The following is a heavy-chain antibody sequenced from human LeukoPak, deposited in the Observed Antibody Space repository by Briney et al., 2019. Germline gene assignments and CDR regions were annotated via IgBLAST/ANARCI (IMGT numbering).Heavy chain of an antibody. V-gene: IGHV5-10-1*01. D-gene: IGHD2-2*01. CDR2: IDPSDSYT. J-gene: IGHJ4*02. CDR1: GYSFTSYW. Sequence: GESLKISCKGSGYSFTSYWISWVRQMPGKGLEWMGRIDPSDSYTNYSPSFQGHVTISADKSISTAYLQWSSLKASDTAMYYCARGYCSSTSCYYPFDYWGQGTLVTVSS. CDR3: ARGYCSSTSCYYPFDY.